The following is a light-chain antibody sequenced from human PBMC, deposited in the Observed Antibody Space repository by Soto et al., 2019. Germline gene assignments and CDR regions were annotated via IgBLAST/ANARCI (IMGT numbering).Light chain of an antibody. J-gene: IGKJ5*01. Sequence: EIVLTQSPGTLSLSPGERATLSCRASQSVSSSYLAWYQQKPGQAPRLLISDVFNRASGVAERFSGSGSETDFTLIIRRLEPEDSALYYCQHYQGGHPIAFGQGTRLETK. CDR2: DVF. CDR1: QSVSSSY. V-gene: IGKV3-20*01. CDR3: QHYQGGHPIA.